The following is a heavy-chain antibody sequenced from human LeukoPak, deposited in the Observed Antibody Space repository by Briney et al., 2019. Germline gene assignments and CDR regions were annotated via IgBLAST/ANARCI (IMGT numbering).Heavy chain of an antibody. V-gene: IGHV3-23*01. CDR1: GFTFSSAT. CDR3: AKDPNWDRGS. CDR2: VGPSGGAG. Sequence: GGSLRLSCATSGFTFSSATMMWVRQAPGKGLEFVSGVGPSGGAGTYADSVKGRFTISRDNSKNTLYLQMNSLRVEDTGVYYCAKDPNWDRGSWGQGTLVTVSS. J-gene: IGHJ5*02. D-gene: IGHD7-27*01.